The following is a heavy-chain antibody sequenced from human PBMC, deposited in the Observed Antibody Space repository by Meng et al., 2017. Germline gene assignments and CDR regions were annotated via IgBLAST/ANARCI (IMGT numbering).Heavy chain of an antibody. CDR1: GGPISSINW. CDR2: IYHSGST. V-gene: IGHV4-4*02. Sequence: QVQLQEPAPGPVNPSGPPSLPGAVSGGPISSINWWSWVRQPPGKGLEWIGEIYHSGSTNYNPSLKSRVTISVDKSKNQFSLKLSSVTAADTAVYYCARGKAYSSGWYNEEGNWFDPWGQGTLVTVSS. CDR3: ARGKAYSSGWYNEEGNWFDP. D-gene: IGHD6-19*01. J-gene: IGHJ5*02.